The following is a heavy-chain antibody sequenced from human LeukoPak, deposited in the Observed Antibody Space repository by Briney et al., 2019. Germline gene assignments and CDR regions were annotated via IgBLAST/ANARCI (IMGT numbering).Heavy chain of an antibody. D-gene: IGHD5-18*01. J-gene: IGHJ4*02. CDR3: ARMVDTAMGPGDY. CDR1: GGSISSYY. CDR2: IYYSGST. V-gene: IGHV4-59*01. Sequence: KASETLSLTCTVSGGSISSYYWSWIRQPPGKGLEWIGYIYYSGSTNYNPSLKSRVTISVDTSKNQFSLKLSSVTAADTAVYYRARMVDTAMGPGDYWGQGTLVTVSS.